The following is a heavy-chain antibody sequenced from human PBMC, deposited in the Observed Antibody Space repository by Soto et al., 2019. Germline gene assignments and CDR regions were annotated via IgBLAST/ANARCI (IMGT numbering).Heavy chain of an antibody. CDR1: GGTFSNYG. D-gene: IGHD5-18*01. CDR2: ILPIFGTT. Sequence: QVQLVQSGAEVKKPGSSVKVSCKAPGGTFSNYGITWVRQAPGQGLEWMGGILPIFGTTSVAQKFRGRVTITADEPTSTAYMELSSLRSEDTALYYCARYDRFRTAMDLSYLDSWGPGTLVTVSS. CDR3: ARYDRFRTAMDLSYLDS. J-gene: IGHJ4*02. V-gene: IGHV1-69*01.